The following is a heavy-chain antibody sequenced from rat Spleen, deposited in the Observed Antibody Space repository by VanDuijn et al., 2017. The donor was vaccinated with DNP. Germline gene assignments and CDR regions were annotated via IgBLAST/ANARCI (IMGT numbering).Heavy chain of an antibody. CDR1: GFTFSDCA. CDR2: ISSDGRTP. CDR3: VRWNY. J-gene: IGHJ2*01. Sequence: EVQLVESGGGLVQPGRSLKLSCAASGFTFSDCAMAWVRQAPTGGLEWVATISSDGRTPYYRDSIKGRFTMSRDNAKSTLYLQMDSLRSEDTATYYCVRWNYWGQGVMVTVSS. V-gene: IGHV5-29*01.